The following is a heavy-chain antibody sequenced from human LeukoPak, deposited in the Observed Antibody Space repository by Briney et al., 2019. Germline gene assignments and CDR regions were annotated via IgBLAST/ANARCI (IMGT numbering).Heavy chain of an antibody. CDR3: ARGYDILTGYGRHGYMDV. CDR1: GYTFTSYG. V-gene: IGHV1-18*01. Sequence: GASVKVSCKVSGYTFTSYGISWVRQAPGQGLEWMGWISAYNGNTNYAQKLQGRVTMTTDTSTSTAYMELRSLRSDDTAVYYCARGYDILTGYGRHGYMDVWGKGTTVTVSS. D-gene: IGHD3-9*01. J-gene: IGHJ6*03. CDR2: ISAYNGNT.